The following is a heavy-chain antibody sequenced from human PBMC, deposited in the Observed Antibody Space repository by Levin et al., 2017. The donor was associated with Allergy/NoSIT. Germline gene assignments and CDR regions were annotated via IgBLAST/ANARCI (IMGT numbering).Heavy chain of an antibody. J-gene: IGHJ4*02. CDR2: TYSGGAT. Sequence: GESLKISCAASGFVVTRNHMSWVRQAPGKGLEWVSVTYSGGATYYRDAVKGRFTISRDNFKNTLYLQMNSLRAEDTAIYYCARDNYDTQGEVDFWGQGTLVTVSP. CDR1: GFVVTRNH. CDR3: ARDNYDTQGEVDF. D-gene: IGHD3-9*01. V-gene: IGHV3-53*01.